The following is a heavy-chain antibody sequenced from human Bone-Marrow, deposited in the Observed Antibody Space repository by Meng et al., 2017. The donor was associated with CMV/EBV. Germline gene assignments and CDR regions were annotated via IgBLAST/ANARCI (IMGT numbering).Heavy chain of an antibody. CDR2: ISSSGSTI. J-gene: IGHJ6*02. CDR1: GFTFSSYE. D-gene: IGHD2-2*01. CDR3: ARGSSPVVPAVGRYYYYGMDV. Sequence: GGSLRLSCAASGFTFSSYEMNWVRQAPGKGLEWVSYISSSGSTIYYADSVKGRFTISRDNAKNTLYLQMNSLRSEDTAVYYCARGSSPVVPAVGRYYYYGMDVWGQGTTVTVSS. V-gene: IGHV3-48*03.